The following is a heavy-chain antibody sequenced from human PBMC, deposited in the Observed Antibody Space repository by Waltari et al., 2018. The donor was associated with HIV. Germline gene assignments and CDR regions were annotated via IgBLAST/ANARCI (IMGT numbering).Heavy chain of an antibody. D-gene: IGHD6-19*01. CDR2: ISWNSGRI. CDR3: AKAISRIGVTEYYFDS. V-gene: IGHV3-9*01. J-gene: IGHJ4*02. Sequence: EVQLVESGGGLVQPGRSLRLSCAASGFTFDDYAMHWVRQAPGHFLAWVSGISWNSGRIGYADSVKGRFTISRDNAKNSLYLQMNSLRFEDTALYYCAKAISRIGVTEYYFDSWGQGTLVVVSS. CDR1: GFTFDDYA.